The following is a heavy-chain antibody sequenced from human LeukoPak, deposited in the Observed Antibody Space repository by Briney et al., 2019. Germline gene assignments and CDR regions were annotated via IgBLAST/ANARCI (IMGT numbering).Heavy chain of an antibody. D-gene: IGHD1-26*01. J-gene: IGHJ4*02. CDR1: GGSISSSNW. Sequence: SETLSLTCAVSGGSISSSNWWSWVRQPPGKGLEWIGEINHSGSTNYNPSLKSRVTISVDTSKNQFSLKLSSVTAADTAVYYCARSRSGSYLGFDYWGQGTLVTVSS. V-gene: IGHV4-4*02. CDR3: ARSRSGSYLGFDY. CDR2: INHSGST.